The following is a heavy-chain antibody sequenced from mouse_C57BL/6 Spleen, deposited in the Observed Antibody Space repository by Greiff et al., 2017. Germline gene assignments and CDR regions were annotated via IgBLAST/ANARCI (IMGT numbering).Heavy chain of an antibody. V-gene: IGHV1-81*01. D-gene: IGHD1-1*01. J-gene: IGHJ2*01. CDR1: GYTFTSYG. CDR3: ARDTIVAKYYFDY. Sequence: QVQLQQSGAELARPGASVKLSCKASGYTFTSYGISWVKQRTGQGLEWIGEFYPRSGNTYYNEKFKGKATLTADKSSSTAYMELRSLTSEDSAVYFYARDTIVAKYYFDYWGQGTTLTVSS. CDR2: FYPRSGNT.